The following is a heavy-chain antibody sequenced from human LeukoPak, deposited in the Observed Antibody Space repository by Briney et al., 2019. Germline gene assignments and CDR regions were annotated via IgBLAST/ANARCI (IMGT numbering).Heavy chain of an antibody. D-gene: IGHD3-3*01. V-gene: IGHV1-2*02. CDR2: INPNSGGT. Sequence: ASVKVSCKASGYTITSYYMHWVRQAPGQGLEWMGWINPNSGGTNYAQKFQGRLTMTRDTSISPAYMELSRLKSDDTAVYSCARGTTIFGVVIYDYWGQGTLVTVSS. J-gene: IGHJ4*02. CDR3: ARGTTIFGVVIYDY. CDR1: GYTITSYY.